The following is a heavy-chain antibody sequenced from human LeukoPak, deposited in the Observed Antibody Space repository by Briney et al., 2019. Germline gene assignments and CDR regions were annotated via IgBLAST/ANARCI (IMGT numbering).Heavy chain of an antibody. CDR3: ARSIAEVIDP. Sequence: ASVKVSCKASGYTFTGYYMHWVRQAPGQGLEWMGRINPNNGGTNYAQKFQGRVTITRDTSASTAYMELSSLRSEDTAVYYCARSIAEVIDPWGQGTLVTVSS. V-gene: IGHV1-2*06. CDR1: GYTFTGYY. J-gene: IGHJ5*02. D-gene: IGHD6-6*01. CDR2: INPNNGGT.